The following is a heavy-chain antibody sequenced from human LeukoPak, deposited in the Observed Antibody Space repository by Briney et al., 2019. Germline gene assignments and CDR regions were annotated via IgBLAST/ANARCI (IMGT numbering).Heavy chain of an antibody. V-gene: IGHV3-30*02. J-gene: IGHJ4*02. CDR3: AKDQFSTEWLRGVDY. CDR2: IRHDGSNK. Sequence: GGSLRLSCAASGFTFSSYGMHWVRQAPGKGLEWVAFIRHDGSNKYYADSVKGRFTISRDNSKNTLYLQMNSPRAEDTAVYYCAKDQFSTEWLRGVDYWGQGTLVTVSS. CDR1: GFTFSSYG. D-gene: IGHD3-3*01.